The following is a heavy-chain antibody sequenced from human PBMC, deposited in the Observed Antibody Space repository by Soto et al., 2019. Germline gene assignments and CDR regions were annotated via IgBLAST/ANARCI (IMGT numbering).Heavy chain of an antibody. CDR3: ASSGVVVPAAPTPYFDY. CDR1: GFTFSDYY. CDR2: ISSSGSTI. D-gene: IGHD2-2*01. V-gene: IGHV3-11*01. Sequence: PGGSLRLSCAASGFTFSDYYMSWIRQAPGKGLEWVSYISSSGSTIYYADSVKGRFTISRDNAKNSLYLQMNSLRAEDTAVYYCASSGVVVPAAPTPYFDYWRQGTLVTVSS. J-gene: IGHJ4*02.